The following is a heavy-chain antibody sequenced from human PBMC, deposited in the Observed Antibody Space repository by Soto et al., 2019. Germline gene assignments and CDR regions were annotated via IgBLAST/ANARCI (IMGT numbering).Heavy chain of an antibody. V-gene: IGHV1-46*01. J-gene: IGHJ6*02. D-gene: IGHD4-17*01. CDR3: ARDRPLYDYGGNPYYYYYGMDV. CDR2: INPSGGST. Sequence: ASVKVSCKASGYTFTSYYMHWVRQAPGQGLEWMGIINPSGGSTSYAQKFQGRVTMTRDTSTSTVYMELSSLRSEDTAVYYCARDRPLYDYGGNPYYYYYGMDVWGQGTTVTV. CDR1: GYTFTSYY.